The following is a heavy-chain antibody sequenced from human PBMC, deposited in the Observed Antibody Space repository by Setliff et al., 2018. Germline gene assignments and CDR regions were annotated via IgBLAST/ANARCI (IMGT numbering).Heavy chain of an antibody. CDR2: VYYSGYT. D-gene: IGHD2-21*02. Sequence: SETLSLTCTVSGGSVSSTSHYWGWIRQAPGKGMEWIGSVYYSGYTYYNPSLKSRVTISVDTSKKQYSLNLNSVTAADTAVYYCASGLNNRDSTPGDYWGQGTLVTVSS. J-gene: IGHJ4*02. CDR3: ASGLNNRDSTPGDY. V-gene: IGHV4-39*07. CDR1: GGSVSSTSHY.